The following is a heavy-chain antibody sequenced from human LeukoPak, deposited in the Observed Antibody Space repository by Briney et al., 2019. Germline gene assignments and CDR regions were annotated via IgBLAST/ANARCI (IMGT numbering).Heavy chain of an antibody. CDR1: GFTFSSYA. D-gene: IGHD5-24*01. CDR3: AKDNGMATIFGTFDY. Sequence: VHPGGSLRLSCAASGFTFSSYAMSWVRQAPGKGLEWVSGISGSGANTYYADSVKGRFTISRDNSKNTLYLQLNSLRAEDTAVYYCAKDNGMATIFGTFDYWGQGTLVTVSS. V-gene: IGHV3-23*01. CDR2: ISGSGANT. J-gene: IGHJ4*02.